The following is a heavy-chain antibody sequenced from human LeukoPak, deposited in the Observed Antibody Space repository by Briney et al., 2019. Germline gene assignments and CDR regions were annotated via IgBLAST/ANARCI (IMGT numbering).Heavy chain of an antibody. V-gene: IGHV1-18*01. J-gene: IGHJ5*02. CDR1: GYTFTSYG. D-gene: IGHD1-1*01. Sequence: ASVKVSCKASGYTFTSYGISWVRQAPGQGLEWMGWISAYNGNTNYAQKLQGRVTMTTDTSTSTAYMELRSLRSDDTAVYYCARGVKLERRLESWFDHWGQGTLVTVSS. CDR2: ISAYNGNT. CDR3: ARGVKLERRLESWFDH.